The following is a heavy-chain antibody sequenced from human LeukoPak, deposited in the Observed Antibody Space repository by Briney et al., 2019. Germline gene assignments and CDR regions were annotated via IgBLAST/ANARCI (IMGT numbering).Heavy chain of an antibody. CDR1: GFTFTTYG. V-gene: IGHV3-30*02. D-gene: IGHD3-10*01. CDR2: IRYDGGNK. J-gene: IGHJ4*02. Sequence: GGSLRLSCAASGFTFTTYGMHWVRQASGKGLEWVAFIRYDGGNKYYADSVKGRFTMSRDNSKNSLYLQMNSLRAEDTAVYYCAKDRYYTSGSYFGYFDYWGQGTLVTVSS. CDR3: AKDRYYTSGSYFGYFDY.